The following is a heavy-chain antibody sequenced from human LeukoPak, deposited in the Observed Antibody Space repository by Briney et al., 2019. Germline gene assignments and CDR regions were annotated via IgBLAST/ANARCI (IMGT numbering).Heavy chain of an antibody. CDR2: IYPDDSDT. CDR3: ARSASGWGFDD. D-gene: IGHD6-19*01. CDR1: GYSFTTYW. V-gene: IGHV5-51*01. Sequence: PGESLKISCKGSGYSFTTYWIGWVRQMSGKGLEWMGIIYPDDSDTRYSPSFQGQVTISADKSISTAYLQWSSLKASDSAMYYCARSASGWGFDDWGQGTLVTVSS. J-gene: IGHJ4*02.